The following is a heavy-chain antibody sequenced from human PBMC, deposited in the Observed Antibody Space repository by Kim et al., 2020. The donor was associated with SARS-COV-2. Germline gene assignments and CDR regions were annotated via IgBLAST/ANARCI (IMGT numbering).Heavy chain of an antibody. Sequence: GGSLRLSCAASGFTFSSYGMHWVRQAPGKGLEWVAVISYDGSNKYYADSVKGRFTISRDNSKNTLYLQMNSLRAEDTAVYYCAKGRYYFDYWGQGTLVTVSS. J-gene: IGHJ4*02. V-gene: IGHV3-30*18. CDR1: GFTFSSYG. CDR2: ISYDGSNK. CDR3: AKGRYYFDY.